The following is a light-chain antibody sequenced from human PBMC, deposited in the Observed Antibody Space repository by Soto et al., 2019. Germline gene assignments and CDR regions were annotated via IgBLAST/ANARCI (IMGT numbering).Light chain of an antibody. CDR1: QGIGST. CDR2: DSS. V-gene: IGKV3-15*01. CDR3: QRYNNWPLT. J-gene: IGKJ4*01. Sequence: EIVLTQSPAALSVSPGERVPLSCRASQGIGSTLAWYQQKPGQTPRLLIYDSSTRAIGIPTRFTGSRSGTEFTLTINGLQSEDFAVYYCQRYNNWPLTFGGGTKVEIK.